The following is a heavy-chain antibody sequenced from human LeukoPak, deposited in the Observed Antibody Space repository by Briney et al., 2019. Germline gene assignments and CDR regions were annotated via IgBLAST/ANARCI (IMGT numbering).Heavy chain of an antibody. J-gene: IGHJ4*02. V-gene: IGHV3-48*01. Sequence: GGSLRLSCATSGFTFGSYSMNWVRQAPGKGLEWISYISSGSRTIYYADSVEGRFTVSRDNAKNSLYLQMRSLRAEDTAVYYCARESITGHRDFDYWGQGTLVTVSS. D-gene: IGHD1-20*01. CDR1: GFTFGSYS. CDR3: ARESITGHRDFDY. CDR2: ISSGSRTI.